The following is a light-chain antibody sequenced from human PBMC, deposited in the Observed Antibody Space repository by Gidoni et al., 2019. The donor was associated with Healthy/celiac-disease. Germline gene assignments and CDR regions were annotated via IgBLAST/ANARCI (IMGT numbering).Light chain of an antibody. Sequence: EIVLTQSPGTLSLPPGERATLSCSASQSVSSSYLAWYQQKPGQAPRLLIYGASSRATGIPDRFSGSGSGTDFTLTISRLEPEDFAVYYCQQYGSSTYTFGQGTKLEIK. V-gene: IGKV3-20*01. CDR2: GAS. J-gene: IGKJ2*01. CDR1: QSVSSSY. CDR3: QQYGSSTYT.